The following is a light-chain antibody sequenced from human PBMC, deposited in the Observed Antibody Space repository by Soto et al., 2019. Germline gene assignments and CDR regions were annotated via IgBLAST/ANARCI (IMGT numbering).Light chain of an antibody. CDR3: HQTDSIPET. CDR1: QSISLF. J-gene: IGKJ1*01. Sequence: EIQMTQSPSSLSASVGDTVTITCRASQSISLFLNWYQQKPGKAPKLLIYAASSLQSGVPSRFSGNGSGTDFTLTISSLQPEDFATYYCHQTDSIPETFGQGTKVEIK. CDR2: AAS. V-gene: IGKV1-39*01.